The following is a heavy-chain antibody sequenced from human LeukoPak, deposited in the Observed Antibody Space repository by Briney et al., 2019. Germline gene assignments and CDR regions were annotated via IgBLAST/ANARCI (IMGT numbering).Heavy chain of an antibody. D-gene: IGHD4-17*01. J-gene: IGHJ3*02. Sequence: PSETLSLTCTVSGGSISSGDYYWSWIRQPPGKGLEWIGYIYYSGSTYYNPSLKSRVTISVDTSKNQFSLKLSSVTAADTAVYYCARTHPGTVHDYGDYINDAFDIWGQGTMVTVSS. CDR1: GGSISSGDYY. V-gene: IGHV4-30-4*01. CDR2: IYYSGST. CDR3: ARTHPGTVHDYGDYINDAFDI.